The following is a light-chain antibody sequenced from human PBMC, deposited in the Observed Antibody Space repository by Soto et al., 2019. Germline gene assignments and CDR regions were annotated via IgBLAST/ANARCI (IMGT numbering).Light chain of an antibody. CDR1: QNINNY. CDR3: QQLNSYEIT. J-gene: IGKJ5*01. Sequence: DIQMTQSPSSLSASVGERVTITCRASQNINNYLNWYQQKPGKAPKLLIYAASSLQSGVPSRFSGSGSGTEFTLTISSLQPEDFATYYCQQLNSYEITFGQGTRLEI. V-gene: IGKV1-17*01. CDR2: AAS.